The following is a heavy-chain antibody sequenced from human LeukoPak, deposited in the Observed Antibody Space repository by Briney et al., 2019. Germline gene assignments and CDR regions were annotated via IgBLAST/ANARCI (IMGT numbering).Heavy chain of an antibody. Sequence: GGSLRLSCAASGITFSSYGISWVRQAPGKGLEWVSSISSTGGTTYYADSVKGRFTISRDNSKNTLYLQMNSLRAEDTAIYYCAKRSEIVVVPAALFDYWGQGTLVTVSS. J-gene: IGHJ4*02. D-gene: IGHD2-2*01. CDR2: ISSTGGTT. CDR1: GITFSSYG. V-gene: IGHV3-23*01. CDR3: AKRSEIVVVPAALFDY.